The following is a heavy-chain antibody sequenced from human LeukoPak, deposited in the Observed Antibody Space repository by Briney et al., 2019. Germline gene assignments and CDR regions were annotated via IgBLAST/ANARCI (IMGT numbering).Heavy chain of an antibody. V-gene: IGHV3-23*01. CDR1: GFTFSSYA. Sequence: PGGSLRLSCAASGFTFSSYAMSWVRQAPGKGLEWVSAISGSGGSTYYADSVKGRFTISRDNSKNTLYLQMNSLRAEDTAVYHCAKGDDYDSSGYPVPYWGQGTLVTVSS. D-gene: IGHD3-22*01. J-gene: IGHJ4*02. CDR3: AKGDDYDSSGYPVPY. CDR2: ISGSGGST.